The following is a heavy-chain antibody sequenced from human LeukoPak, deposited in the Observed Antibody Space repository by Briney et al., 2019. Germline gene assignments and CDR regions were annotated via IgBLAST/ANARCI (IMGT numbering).Heavy chain of an antibody. CDR1: GYTFTSYD. Sequence: GASVKVSCKASGYTFTSYDINWVRQATGQGLEWMGWMNPNSGNTGYAQKFQGRVTMTRNTSISTAYMELSSLRSEDTAVYYCARSSSFYYYFDYWGQGTLVTVSS. D-gene: IGHD6-6*01. J-gene: IGHJ4*02. V-gene: IGHV1-8*01. CDR3: ARSSSFYYYFDY. CDR2: MNPNSGNT.